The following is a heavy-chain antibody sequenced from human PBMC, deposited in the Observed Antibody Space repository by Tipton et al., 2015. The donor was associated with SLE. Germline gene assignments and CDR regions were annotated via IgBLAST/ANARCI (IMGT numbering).Heavy chain of an antibody. V-gene: IGHV4-38-2*02. CDR2: IYHTGST. J-gene: IGHJ4*02. Sequence: TLSLTCTVSGYSISSDYYWGWIRQPPGKGLKWIGTIYHTGSTYYNPSLKSRVTISIDTSKNQFSLKLSSVTAADTAVYYCARVSYCSSDNCYFFDYWGQGTLVTVSS. CDR3: ARVSYCSSDNCYFFDY. D-gene: IGHD2-15*01. CDR1: GYSISSDYY.